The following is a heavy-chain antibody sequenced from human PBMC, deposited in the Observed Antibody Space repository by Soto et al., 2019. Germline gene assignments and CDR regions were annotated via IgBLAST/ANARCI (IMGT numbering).Heavy chain of an antibody. CDR2: IYPGDSDT. D-gene: IGHD3-9*01. V-gene: IGHV5-51*01. CDR1: GYSFTSYW. CDR3: ARRQVDFDWLPLSYYYMDV. J-gene: IGHJ6*03. Sequence: GESLKISCKGSGYSFTSYWIGWVRQMPGKGLEWMGIIYPGDSDTRYSPSFQGQVTTSADKSISTAYLQWSSLKASDTAMYYCARRQVDFDWLPLSYYYMDVWGKGTTVTVSS.